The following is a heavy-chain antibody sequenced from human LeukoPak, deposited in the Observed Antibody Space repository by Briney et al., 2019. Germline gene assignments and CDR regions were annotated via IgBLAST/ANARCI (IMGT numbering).Heavy chain of an antibody. D-gene: IGHD2-8*01. Sequence: KASETLSLTCAVYGGSFSGYYWSWIRQPPGKGLEWIGEINHSGSTNYNPSLKSRVTISVDTSKNQFSLKLSSVTAADTAVYYCARVKRIVLMVYALNYYYYYMDVWGKGTTVTVSS. CDR3: ARVKRIVLMVYALNYYYYYMDV. J-gene: IGHJ6*03. CDR2: INHSGST. CDR1: GGSFSGYY. V-gene: IGHV4-34*01.